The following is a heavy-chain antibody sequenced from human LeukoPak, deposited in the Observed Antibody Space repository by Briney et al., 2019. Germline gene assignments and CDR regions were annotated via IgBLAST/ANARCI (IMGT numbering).Heavy chain of an antibody. Sequence: PSETLSLTCTVSGGSISSYYWSWIRQPPGKGLEWIGYIYYSGSTNYNPSLKSRVTISVDTSKNQFSLKLSSVTAADTAVYYCARSFGYSYGYGHTDYWGQGTLVTISS. CDR2: IYYSGST. D-gene: IGHD5-18*01. CDR1: GGSISSYY. V-gene: IGHV4-59*01. J-gene: IGHJ4*02. CDR3: ARSFGYSYGYGHTDY.